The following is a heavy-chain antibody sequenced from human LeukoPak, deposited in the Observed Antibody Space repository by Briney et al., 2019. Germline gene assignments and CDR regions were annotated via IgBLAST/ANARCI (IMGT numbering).Heavy chain of an antibody. CDR2: IKQDGTDK. CDR3: ARGRWGSGYYFGC. V-gene: IGHV3-7*01. D-gene: IGHD6-25*01. Sequence: GGSLRLSCAASGFTFSSFWMTWVRQAPGKRLEYVANIKQDGTDKYYVGSVKGRFTISRDNAKNSLYLQMSSLRAEDTAAYYCARGRWGSGYYFGCWGQGTLVTVSS. J-gene: IGHJ4*02. CDR1: GFTFSSFW.